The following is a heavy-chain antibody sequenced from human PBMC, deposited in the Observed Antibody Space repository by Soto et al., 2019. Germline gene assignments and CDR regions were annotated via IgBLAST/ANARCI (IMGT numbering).Heavy chain of an antibody. CDR3: VSGYYPGYFDY. V-gene: IGHV4-34*01. D-gene: IGHD3-22*01. CDR2: INHSGIT. CDR1: GGSFSGYY. Sequence: QVQLQQWGAGLLKPSETLSLTCAVYGGSFSGYYWSWIRQPPGKGLEWIGEINHSGITNYNPSLKSRIIITVETSNSPFCLKLSSATAADTDVYYCVSGYYPGYFDYWGQGTLVTASS. J-gene: IGHJ4*02.